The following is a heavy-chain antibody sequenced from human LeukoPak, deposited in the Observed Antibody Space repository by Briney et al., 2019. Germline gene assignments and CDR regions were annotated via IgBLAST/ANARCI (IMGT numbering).Heavy chain of an antibody. V-gene: IGHV4-34*01. Sequence: PSETLSLTCAVYGGSFSGYYWSWIRQPPGKGLEWIREINHSGSTNYNPSLKSRVTISVDTSKNQFSLKLSSVTAADTAVYYCARGIDYYDFWSGIDYWGQGTLVTVSS. J-gene: IGHJ4*02. CDR2: INHSGST. CDR3: ARGIDYYDFWSGIDY. CDR1: GGSFSGYY. D-gene: IGHD3-3*01.